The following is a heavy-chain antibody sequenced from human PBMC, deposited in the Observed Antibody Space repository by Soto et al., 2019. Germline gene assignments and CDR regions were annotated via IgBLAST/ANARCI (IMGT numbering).Heavy chain of an antibody. Sequence: VQLVQSGAEVKKPGASVKVSCKASGYTFTSYDINWVRQAAGQGLEWIGWMNPNSGKAVYAQKFQGRVTMAGNTSISTAYMELSSLRSDDTAVYFCARGLVVVSATYWYFDLWGRGTLVTVSS. CDR1: GYTFTSYD. J-gene: IGHJ2*01. CDR2: MNPNSGKA. D-gene: IGHD2-15*01. V-gene: IGHV1-8*01. CDR3: ARGLVVVSATYWYFDL.